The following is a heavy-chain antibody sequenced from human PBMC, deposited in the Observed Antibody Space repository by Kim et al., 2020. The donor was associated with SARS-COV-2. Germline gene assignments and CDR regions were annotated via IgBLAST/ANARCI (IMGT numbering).Heavy chain of an antibody. CDR3: AKDSPDFWSGSNVMDV. Sequence: SVKGRFTISRDNSKNTLYLQMNSLRAEDTAVYYCAKDSPDFWSGSNVMDVWGQGTTVTVSS. J-gene: IGHJ6*02. V-gene: IGHV3-23*01. D-gene: IGHD3-3*01.